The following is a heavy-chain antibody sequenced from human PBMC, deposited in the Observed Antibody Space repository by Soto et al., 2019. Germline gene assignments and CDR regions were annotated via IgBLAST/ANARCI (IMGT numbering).Heavy chain of an antibody. D-gene: IGHD3-22*01. Sequence: PGGSLRLSCAASGFTFSDYYMSWIRQAPGKGLEWVSYISSSGSTIYYADSVKGRFTISRDNAKNSLYLQMNSLRAEDTAVYYCATPRSYYYDSSGYTTPDYWGQGTLVTVSS. V-gene: IGHV3-11*01. J-gene: IGHJ4*02. CDR2: ISSSGSTI. CDR3: ATPRSYYYDSSGYTTPDY. CDR1: GFTFSDYY.